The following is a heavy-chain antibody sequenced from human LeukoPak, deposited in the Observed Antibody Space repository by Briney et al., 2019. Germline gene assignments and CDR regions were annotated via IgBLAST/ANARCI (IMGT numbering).Heavy chain of an antibody. J-gene: IGHJ5*02. Sequence: SGTLSLTCAVSGGSFSSSSWWSWVRQPPGKGLEWIGEIYHSGSTNYNPSLKSRVTIFVDKSKTQFSLKLSSVTAADTAVYYCARVSLSNWFDPWGQGTLVTVSS. V-gene: IGHV4-4*02. CDR3: ARVSLSNWFDP. CDR1: GGSFSSSSW. CDR2: IYHSGST.